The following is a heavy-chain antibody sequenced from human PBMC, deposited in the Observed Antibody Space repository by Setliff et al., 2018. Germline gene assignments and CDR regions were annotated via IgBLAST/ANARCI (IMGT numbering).Heavy chain of an antibody. V-gene: IGHV4-4*02. J-gene: IGHJ4*02. CDR3: AKGGGRYHSDS. CDR1: GESIRSNNW. D-gene: IGHD1-1*01. CDR2: IYQSGTT. Sequence: PSETLSLTCTVSGESIRSNNWWNWVRQPPGKGLEWIGDIYQSGTTNYSPSLKSRVTMSIDKSNNQFSLKLTSATAANTAVYYCAKGGGRYHSDSWGQGILVTVSS.